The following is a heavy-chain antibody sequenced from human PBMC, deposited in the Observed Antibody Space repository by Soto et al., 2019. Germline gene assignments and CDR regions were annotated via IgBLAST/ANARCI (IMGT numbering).Heavy chain of an antibody. CDR3: ARATLMTTTVHAFDM. V-gene: IGHV3-33*01. CDR1: GFTFSSYG. CDR2: IWYDGSNK. Sequence: QVQLVESGGGVVQPGRSLRLSCAASGFTFSSYGMHWVRQAPGKGLDWVAVIWYDGSNKYYADSVKGRFTISRDNSKNILYLQMNSLRAEDTAMYYCARATLMTTTVHAFDMWGQGTMVTVSS. J-gene: IGHJ3*02. D-gene: IGHD4-17*01.